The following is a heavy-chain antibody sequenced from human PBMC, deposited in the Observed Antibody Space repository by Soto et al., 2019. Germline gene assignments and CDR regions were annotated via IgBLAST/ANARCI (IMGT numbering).Heavy chain of an antibody. D-gene: IGHD6-19*01. CDR2: IKQDGSEI. CDR1: GFTFSNYW. V-gene: IGHV3-7*01. CDR3: AIWEAVYRSGRYAIDY. Sequence: EVQLVESGGGLVQPGGSLRLSCAASGFTFSNYWMTWVRQAPGKGLEWVASIKQDGSEIYYVDSVKGRFTISRDNAQNSLYLRKILLRAEGTPVYYCAIWEAVYRSGRYAIDYWGQGTLVTVSS. J-gene: IGHJ4*02.